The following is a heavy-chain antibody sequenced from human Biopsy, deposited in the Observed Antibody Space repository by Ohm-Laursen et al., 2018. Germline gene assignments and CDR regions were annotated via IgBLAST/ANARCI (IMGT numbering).Heavy chain of an antibody. CDR2: INPHSGTT. D-gene: IGHD2-15*01. Sequence: ASSVKVSCKASGYTFTGQYLHWVRQVPGQGLEWMGWINPHSGTTMFAQDFQGRVTMTRDTSITTAYMELRRLRSDDTAVYYCAKGQDLRGGAEYFQHWGQGALVTVSS. CDR1: GYTFTGQY. J-gene: IGHJ1*01. CDR3: AKGQDLRGGAEYFQH. V-gene: IGHV1-2*02.